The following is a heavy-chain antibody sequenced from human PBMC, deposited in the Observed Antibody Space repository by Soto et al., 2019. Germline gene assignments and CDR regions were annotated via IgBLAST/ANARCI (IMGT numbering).Heavy chain of an antibody. Sequence: SVKVSCKASGGTFSSYAISWVRQAPGQGLEWMGGIIPIFGTANYAQKFQGRVTITADESTSTAYMELSSLRSEYTAVYYSAREPRITIFGVVIGYGMDVWGQGTTVTSP. CDR2: IIPIFGTA. J-gene: IGHJ6*02. CDR3: AREPRITIFGVVIGYGMDV. CDR1: GGTFSSYA. D-gene: IGHD3-3*01. V-gene: IGHV1-69*13.